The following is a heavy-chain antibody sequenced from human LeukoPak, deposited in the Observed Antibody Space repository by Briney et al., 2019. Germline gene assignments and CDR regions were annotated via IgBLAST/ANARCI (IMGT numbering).Heavy chain of an antibody. CDR2: IKQDGSEK. V-gene: IGHV3-7*05. CDR1: GFTFSTYW. CDR3: GMGMDV. Sequence: GGSLRLSCAASGFTFSTYWMNWVRQAPGRGLEWVANIKQDGSEKYYEDSVKGRFTISRDNAKNSLYLQTNSLRAEDTAVYYCGMGMDVWGQGTTVTVSS. J-gene: IGHJ6*02.